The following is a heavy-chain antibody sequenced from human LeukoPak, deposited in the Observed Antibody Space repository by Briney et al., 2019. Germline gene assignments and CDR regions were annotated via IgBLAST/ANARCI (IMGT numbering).Heavy chain of an antibody. V-gene: IGHV3-23*05. D-gene: IGHD3-10*01. Sequence: GGSLRLSCAASGFTFDNHALAWVRQTPGTGLEWVSTITARSNSRYYADSVRGRFTISRDNSRNILYLQMDSLRADDTAIYSCVRSSSTMALNYFDLWGQGTLVPVSS. CDR2: ITARSNSR. J-gene: IGHJ4*02. CDR3: VRSSSTMALNYFDL. CDR1: GFTFDNHA.